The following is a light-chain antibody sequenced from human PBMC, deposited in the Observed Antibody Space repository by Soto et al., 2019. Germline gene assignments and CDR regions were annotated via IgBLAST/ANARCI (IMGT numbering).Light chain of an antibody. CDR1: QSVSNN. Sequence: EIMMTQSPVTLSVSPGERATLSCRAGQSVSNNLAWYQQKPCQAPRLLIYGASTRATGIPARFSGSGSGTEFTLPISSLQSEDFAVYFCQQYNNYITFGQGTRLEIK. V-gene: IGKV3-15*01. J-gene: IGKJ5*01. CDR2: GAS. CDR3: QQYNNYIT.